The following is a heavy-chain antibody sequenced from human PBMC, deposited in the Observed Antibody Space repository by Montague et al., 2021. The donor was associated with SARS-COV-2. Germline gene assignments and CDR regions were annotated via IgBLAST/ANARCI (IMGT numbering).Heavy chain of an antibody. CDR2: IYHWGST. J-gene: IGHJ6*02. Sequence: SETLSLTCVVSGGAINSSNWWSWVRQPPGKGLEWIGEIYHWGSTNYNPPLKSRVTISIDKSTNQLSLKPSSVTAADTAVYYCARSLGFCSGANCYSSGMDVWGQGTTVTVSS. D-gene: IGHD2-15*01. CDR1: GGAINSSNW. V-gene: IGHV4-4*02. CDR3: ARSLGFCSGANCYSSGMDV.